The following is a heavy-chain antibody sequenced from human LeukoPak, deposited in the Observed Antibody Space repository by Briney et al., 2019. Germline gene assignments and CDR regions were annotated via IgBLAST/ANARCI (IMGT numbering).Heavy chain of an antibody. V-gene: IGHV1-2*02. J-gene: IGHJ6*03. CDR3: ARKNYYDSSGTILGPYYYYYYMDV. CDR2: INPNTGGT. D-gene: IGHD3-22*01. Sequence: ASVKVSCKASGYTFTDYYMHWVRQAPGQGLEWMGWINPNTGGTNYAQKFQGRVTMTRDTSISTPYMELSWLRSEDTAVYYCARKNYYDSSGTILGPYYYYYYMDVWGKGTTVTISS. CDR1: GYTFTDYY.